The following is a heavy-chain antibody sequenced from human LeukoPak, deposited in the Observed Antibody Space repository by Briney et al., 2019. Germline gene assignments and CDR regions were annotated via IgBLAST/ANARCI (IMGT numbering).Heavy chain of an antibody. V-gene: IGHV3-21*01. CDR1: GFTFSSYS. J-gene: IGHJ4*02. CDR3: ARNYYGSGSYGN. CDR2: ISSSSSYI. Sequence: GGSLRLSCAASGFTFSSYSRNWVRQAPGKGLECVSSISSSSSYIYYADSVKGRFTISRDNAKNSLYLQMNSLGAEDTAVYYCARNYYGSGSYGNWGQGTLVTVSS. D-gene: IGHD3-10*01.